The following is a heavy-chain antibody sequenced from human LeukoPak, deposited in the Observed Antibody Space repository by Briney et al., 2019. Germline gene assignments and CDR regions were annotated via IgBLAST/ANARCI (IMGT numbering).Heavy chain of an antibody. Sequence: SETLSLTCAVYGESFSGYYWSWIRQPPGKGLEWIGEINHSGSTNYNPSLKSRVTISVDTSKNQFSLKLSSVTAADTAVYYCARHVIGAGYYYYYYMDVWGKGTTVTVSS. V-gene: IGHV4-34*01. CDR3: ARHVIGAGYYYYYYMDV. CDR2: INHSGST. CDR1: GESFSGYY. D-gene: IGHD7-27*01. J-gene: IGHJ6*03.